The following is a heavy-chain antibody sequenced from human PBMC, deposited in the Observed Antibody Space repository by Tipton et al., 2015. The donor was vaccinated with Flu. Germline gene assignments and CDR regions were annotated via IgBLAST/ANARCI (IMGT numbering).Heavy chain of an antibody. CDR2: IHRSGNT. J-gene: IGHJ5*02. D-gene: IGHD4-11*01. V-gene: IGHV4-38-2*01. Sequence: TLSPPALSLVTPSSVVITGAGSGSPPGKGLEWIGNIHRSGNTYYNPSLKSRVSISVDTSRNQFSLTVTSVTASDTAVYYCARRDYSNYVSEPKNWFDPWGQGTLVAVSS. CDR1: VTPSSVVIT. CDR3: ARRDYSNYVSEPKNWFDP.